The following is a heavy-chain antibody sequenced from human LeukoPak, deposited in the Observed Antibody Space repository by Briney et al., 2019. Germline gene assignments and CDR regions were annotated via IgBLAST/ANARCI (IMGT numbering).Heavy chain of an antibody. Sequence: ASVKVSCKASGYTFTSYDINWVRQATGQGLEWMGWMNPNSGNTGYAQKFQGRVTITRNTSISTAYMELSSLRSDGTAVYYCARDEEKFPEYFDYWGQGTLVTVSS. J-gene: IGHJ4*02. CDR2: MNPNSGNT. CDR3: ARDEEKFPEYFDY. CDR1: GYTFTSYD. V-gene: IGHV1-8*03.